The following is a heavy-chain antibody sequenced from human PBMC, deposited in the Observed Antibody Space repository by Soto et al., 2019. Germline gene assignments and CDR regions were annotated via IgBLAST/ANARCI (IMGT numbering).Heavy chain of an antibody. V-gene: IGHV1-18*01. Sequence: QVQLVQSGGEVKKPGASVKVSCKASGYSFISHYINWVRHAPGQGLEWMGWINAYTGNTNYAQRVQGRVTMSTDTSTGTAYIELRSLRSDDTAVYYCARGARDGDYDLSGIWGQGTMVNVS. CDR3: ARGARDGDYDLSGI. CDR2: INAYTGNT. CDR1: GYSFISHY. D-gene: IGHD4-17*01. J-gene: IGHJ3*02.